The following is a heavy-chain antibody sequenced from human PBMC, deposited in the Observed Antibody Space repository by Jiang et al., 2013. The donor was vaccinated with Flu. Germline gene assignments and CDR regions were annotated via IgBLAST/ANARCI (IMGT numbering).Heavy chain of an antibody. J-gene: IGHJ4*02. D-gene: IGHD6-13*01. V-gene: IGHV4-39*01. CDR2: IYYSGTT. CDR3: ARRYSSTWSYQLGLFDY. Sequence: PGLVKPSETLSLSCTVSGGSISSSSYYWGWIRQPPGKGLEWIGSIYYSGTTYYNPSFKSRVTISVDTSKNQFSLNLSSVTAADTAVYYCARRYSSTWSYQLGLFDYWGQGTLVTVSS. CDR1: GGSISSSSYY.